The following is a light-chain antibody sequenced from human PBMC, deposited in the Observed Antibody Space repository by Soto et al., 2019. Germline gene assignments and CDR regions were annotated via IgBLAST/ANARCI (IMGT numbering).Light chain of an antibody. V-gene: IGLV2-14*01. CDR2: DVS. CDR1: SSDVGGSDY. Sequence: QSALTQPASVSGSPGQSITISCIGTSSDVGGSDYVSWYQQHPGKAPKLVIYDVSIRPSGVSDRFSGSKSGNTASLTISGLQAEDEADYYCCSYTRSNSLVLFGGGTQLTVL. CDR3: CSYTRSNSLVL. J-gene: IGLJ2*01.